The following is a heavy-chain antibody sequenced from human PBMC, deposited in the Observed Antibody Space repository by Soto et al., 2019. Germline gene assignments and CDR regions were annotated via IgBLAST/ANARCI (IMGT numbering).Heavy chain of an antibody. CDR2: INHSGST. Sequence: QVQLQQWGAGLLKPSETQSLTCAVYGGSFSGYYWSWIRQPPGKGLEWIGEINHSGSTNYNPSLKSRVTISVDTSKNQFSLKLSSVTAADTAVYYCARGSIVLMVYAIGLDYWGQGTLVTVSS. V-gene: IGHV4-34*01. D-gene: IGHD2-8*01. CDR1: GGSFSGYY. CDR3: ARGSIVLMVYAIGLDY. J-gene: IGHJ4*02.